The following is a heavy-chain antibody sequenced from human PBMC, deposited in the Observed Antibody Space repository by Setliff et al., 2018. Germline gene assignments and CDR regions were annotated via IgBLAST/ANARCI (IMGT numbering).Heavy chain of an antibody. V-gene: IGHV3-21*01. J-gene: IGHJ5*02. CDR2: ISIRSDYI. CDR1: GFTFSSYS. CDR3: VRGTQYLPVGDL. Sequence: GGSLRLSCAASGFTFSSYSLNWVRQTPGGGLEWVSSISIRSDYINYADSVKGRFVISRDNANNSLFLQMNGLRAEDTGVYYCVRGTQYLPVGDLWGQGTLVTVSS. D-gene: IGHD1-7*01.